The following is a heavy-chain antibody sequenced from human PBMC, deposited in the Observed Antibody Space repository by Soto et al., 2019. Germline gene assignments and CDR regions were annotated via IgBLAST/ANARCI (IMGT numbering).Heavy chain of an antibody. Sequence: QVQLVQSGAEVKKPGSSVKVSCKASGGTFSSYTISWVRQAPGQGLEWMGRIIPILGIANYAQKFQGRVTITADKSTSTAYMELSSLRSEDTAVYYCARERGYYGSGSYLRYFDLWGRGTLVTVSS. D-gene: IGHD3-10*01. J-gene: IGHJ2*01. CDR3: ARERGYYGSGSYLRYFDL. CDR1: GGTFSSYT. CDR2: IIPILGIA. V-gene: IGHV1-69*08.